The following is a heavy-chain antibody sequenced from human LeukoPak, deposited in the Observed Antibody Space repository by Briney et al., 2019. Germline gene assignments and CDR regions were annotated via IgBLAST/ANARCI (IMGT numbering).Heavy chain of an antibody. Sequence: GGSLRLSCAASGFSFSSSWMTWVRQAPGKGLEWVAHIKGDGSTNKYVDPVKGRFTISRDNTKNSLFLQLNSLRAEDTAVYYCARLQYSFLYGSGSYGVDYWGQGTLVTVSS. J-gene: IGHJ4*02. CDR2: IKGDGSTN. CDR3: ARLQYSFLYGSGSYGVDY. CDR1: GFSFSSSW. D-gene: IGHD3-10*01. V-gene: IGHV3-7*01.